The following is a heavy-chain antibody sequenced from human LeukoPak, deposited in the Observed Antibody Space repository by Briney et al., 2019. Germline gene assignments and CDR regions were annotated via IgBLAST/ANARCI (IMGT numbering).Heavy chain of an antibody. CDR3: ARDPSARFGGVSNRGGIDY. CDR1: GYSISSGYY. CDR2: IYHSGST. J-gene: IGHJ4*02. V-gene: IGHV4-38-2*02. Sequence: PSETLSLTCTVSGYSISSGYYWGWIRQPPGKGLEWIGSIYHSGSTYYNPSLKSRVTISVDTSKNQFSLKLSSVTAADTAVYYCARDPSARFGGVSNRGGIDYWGQGTLVTVSS. D-gene: IGHD3-16*01.